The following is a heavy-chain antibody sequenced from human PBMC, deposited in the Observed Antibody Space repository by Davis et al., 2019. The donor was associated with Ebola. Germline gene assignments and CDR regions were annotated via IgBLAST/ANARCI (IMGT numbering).Heavy chain of an antibody. J-gene: IGHJ4*02. CDR2: INPNSGGT. V-gene: IGHV1-2*02. D-gene: IGHD2-2*02. CDR1: GYTFTGYY. CDR3: ARGGCSSTSCYSFDY. Sequence: ASVQVSCKASGYTFTGYYIHWVRQAPGQGLEWMGWINPNSGGTNYAQKFQGRVTMTRDTSISTAYMELRSLRSDDTAVYYCARGGCSSTSCYSFDYWGQGTLVTVSS.